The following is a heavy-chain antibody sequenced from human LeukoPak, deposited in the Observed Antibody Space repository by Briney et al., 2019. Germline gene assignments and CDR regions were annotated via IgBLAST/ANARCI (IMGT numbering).Heavy chain of an antibody. Sequence: GGSLRLSCAASGFTFSSYWMGWVRQAPGKGLEWVANIKEDGSEKYYVDSVKGRFTISRDNAKNSLYLQMNSLRAEDTAVYYCAKSLGGHNFDYWGQGTLVTVSS. CDR3: AKSLGGHNFDY. CDR2: IKEDGSEK. CDR1: GFTFSSYW. D-gene: IGHD4-23*01. V-gene: IGHV3-7*03. J-gene: IGHJ4*02.